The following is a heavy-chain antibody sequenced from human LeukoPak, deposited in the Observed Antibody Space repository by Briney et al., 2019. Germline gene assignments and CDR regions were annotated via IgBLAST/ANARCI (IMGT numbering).Heavy chain of an antibody. J-gene: IGHJ5*02. V-gene: IGHV1-69*05. CDR1: GGTFTSYA. Sequence: SVKVSCKASGGTFTSYAISWVRQAPGQGLEWMGRIIPIFGTANYAQKFQGRVTITTDKSTSTAYMELSSLRSEDTAVYYCARETTVTTYWFDPWGQGTLVTVSS. CDR2: IIPIFGTA. D-gene: IGHD4-17*01. CDR3: ARETTVTTYWFDP.